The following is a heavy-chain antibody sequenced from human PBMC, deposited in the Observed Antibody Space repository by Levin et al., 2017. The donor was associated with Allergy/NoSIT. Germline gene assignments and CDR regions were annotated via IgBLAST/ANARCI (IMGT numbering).Heavy chain of an antibody. CDR2: ISSNGGIT. J-gene: IGHJ4*02. CDR1: GFTFSSHA. V-gene: IGHV3-64*01. D-gene: IGHD1-7*01. CDR3: AREDTITGTTSY. Sequence: LSLTCAASGFTFSSHAMHWVRQAPGKGLEYVSSISSNGGITHYANSVKGRFTISRDNSKNTLYLQMGSLRADDMAVFYCAREDTITGTTSYWGQGTQVTVSS.